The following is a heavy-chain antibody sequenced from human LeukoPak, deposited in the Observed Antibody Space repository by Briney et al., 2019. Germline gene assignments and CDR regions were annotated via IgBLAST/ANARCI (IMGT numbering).Heavy chain of an antibody. CDR2: IYWDDDK. CDR1: GFSLSTSGVS. J-gene: IGHJ4*02. D-gene: IGHD3-9*01. V-gene: IGHV2-5*02. CDR3: AHADYDILTGYRHFDY. Sequence: SGPTLVKPTQTLTLTCTFSGFSLSTSGVSVGWIRQPPGKALEWLALIYWDDDKRYSPSLKSRLTITKDTSKNQVVLTMTNMDPVDTATYYCAHADYDILTGYRHFDYWGQGTLVTVSS.